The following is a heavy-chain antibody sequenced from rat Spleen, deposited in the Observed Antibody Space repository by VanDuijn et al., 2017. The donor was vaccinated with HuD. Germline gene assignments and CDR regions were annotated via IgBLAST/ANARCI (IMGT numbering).Heavy chain of an antibody. D-gene: IGHD1-11*01. J-gene: IGHJ2*01. CDR3: ARDPDYGGGYYFDY. CDR2: ISTSGGKT. V-gene: IGHV5S23*01. Sequence: EVQLVESDGGLVQPGRSLKLSCAASGFTFSNYDMAWVRQAPTKGLEWVASISTSGGKTYYRDSVKGRFTISRDHAKSTLYLQMDSLRSEDTATYYCARDPDYGGGYYFDYWGQGVMVTVSS. CDR1: GFTFSNYD.